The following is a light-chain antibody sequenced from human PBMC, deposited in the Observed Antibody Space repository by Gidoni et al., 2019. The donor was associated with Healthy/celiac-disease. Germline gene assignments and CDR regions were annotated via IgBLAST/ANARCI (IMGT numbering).Light chain of an antibody. CDR1: QSVSSY. CDR3: QQRSNWQVT. J-gene: IGKJ5*01. CDR2: DDS. Sequence: EIVFTQSPATLSLSPGERANLSCRASQSVSSYLAWYQQKPGQAPMLLIYDDSNRATGIPSRFSGCGSGTDFTLTISSLEPEDFAVYYCQQRSNWQVTFGQGTRLEIK. V-gene: IGKV3-11*01.